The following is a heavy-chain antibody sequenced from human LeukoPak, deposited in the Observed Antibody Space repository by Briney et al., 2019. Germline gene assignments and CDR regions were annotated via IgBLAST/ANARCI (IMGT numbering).Heavy chain of an antibody. J-gene: IGHJ4*02. Sequence: GGSLRLSCAASGFTFDDYAMHWVRQAPGKGLEWVSGISWNNGSIGYADSVKGRFTISRDNAKNSLYLQMNSLRAEDTALYYCAKDESSGYSGSDFDYWGQGTLVTVSS. D-gene: IGHD3-22*01. CDR1: GFTFDDYA. CDR3: AKDESSGYSGSDFDY. CDR2: ISWNNGSI. V-gene: IGHV3-9*01.